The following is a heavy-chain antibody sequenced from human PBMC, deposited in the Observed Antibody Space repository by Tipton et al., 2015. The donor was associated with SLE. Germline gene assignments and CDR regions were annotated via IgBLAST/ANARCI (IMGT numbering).Heavy chain of an antibody. CDR2: ISSAADYV. V-gene: IGHV3-11*01. CDR1: GFSFREYY. D-gene: IGHD3-16*01. CDR3: AREVWGQWDY. J-gene: IGHJ4*02. Sequence: SLRLSCEASGFSFREYYMSWVRQTPGKGLEWVSSISSAADYVHYADSAKDRFTISRDNTGNSPYLHMNSLRPEDTAIYYCAREVWGQWDYWGQGTLLTVSS.